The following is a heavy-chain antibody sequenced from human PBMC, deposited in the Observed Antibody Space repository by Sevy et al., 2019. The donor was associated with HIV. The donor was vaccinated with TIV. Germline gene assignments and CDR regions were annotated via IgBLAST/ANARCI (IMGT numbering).Heavy chain of an antibody. V-gene: IGHV1-2*02. Sequence: ASVKVSCKASGYTFTGYYMHWVRQAPGQGLVWMGWINPASGGPNYAPKFQGRVTLTRDKSISKAYMKLSRLKSDDTAVYYCVRDDRDGYFDYWGQGTLVTVSS. J-gene: IGHJ4*02. CDR3: VRDDRDGYFDY. CDR1: GYTFTGYY. CDR2: INPASGGP.